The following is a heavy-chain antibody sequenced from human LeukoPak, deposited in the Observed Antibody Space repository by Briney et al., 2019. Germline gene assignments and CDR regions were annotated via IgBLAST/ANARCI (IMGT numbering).Heavy chain of an antibody. J-gene: IGHJ4*02. CDR2: IYYSGST. CDR1: GGSISNYY. Sequence: SETLSLTCTVSGGSISNYYWSWIRQPPGKGLEWIGYIYYSGSTNYNPSLKSRVTISVDTSKNQFSLTLSSVTAADTAVYYCARSYYFDYWGQGTLVTVSS. CDR3: ARSYYFDY. V-gene: IGHV4-59*01.